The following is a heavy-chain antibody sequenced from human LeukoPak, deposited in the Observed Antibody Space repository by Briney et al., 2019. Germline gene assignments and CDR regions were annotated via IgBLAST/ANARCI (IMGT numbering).Heavy chain of an antibody. J-gene: IGHJ4*02. CDR3: ARHQKTKSGSYRYYFDY. CDR1: GGSFSGYY. V-gene: IGHV4-34*01. CDR2: INHSGST. D-gene: IGHD1-26*01. Sequence: SETLSLTCAVYGGSFSGYYWSWIRQPPGKGLEWIGEINHSGSTNYNPSLKSRVTISVDTSKNQFSLKLSSVTAADTAVYYCARHQKTKSGSYRYYFDYWGQGTLVTVSS.